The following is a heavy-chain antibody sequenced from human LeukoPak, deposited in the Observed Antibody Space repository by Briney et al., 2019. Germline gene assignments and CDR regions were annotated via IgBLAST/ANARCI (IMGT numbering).Heavy chain of an antibody. CDR1: GYSFTSYW. V-gene: IGHV5-51*01. Sequence: GESLKISCKGSGYSFTSYWIGWVRQMPGKGLEWMGIIYPGDSDTRYSPSFQGQVTISADKSISTAYLQWSSLRASDTAMYYCARRLAAAGSPYNWFDPWGQGTLVTVSS. D-gene: IGHD6-13*01. J-gene: IGHJ5*02. CDR2: IYPGDSDT. CDR3: ARRLAAAGSPYNWFDP.